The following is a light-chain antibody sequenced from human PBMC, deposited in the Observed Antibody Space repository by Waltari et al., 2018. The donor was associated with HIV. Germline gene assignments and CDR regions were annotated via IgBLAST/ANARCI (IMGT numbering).Light chain of an antibody. J-gene: IGLJ2*01. Sequence: QSVLTQPPSASGTPGQRVTISCSGSSSNIASNTVNWYQQLPGTAPKLLIYRDNRRPSGVPDRFSGSKSGTSASLAISGLQSEDEADYYCAAWDDSLNGVLFGGGTKLTVL. CDR2: RDN. CDR1: SSNIASNT. V-gene: IGLV1-44*01. CDR3: AAWDDSLNGVL.